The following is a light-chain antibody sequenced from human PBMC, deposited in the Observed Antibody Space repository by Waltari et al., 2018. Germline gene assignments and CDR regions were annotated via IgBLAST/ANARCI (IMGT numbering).Light chain of an antibody. Sequence: EIVMTQSPATLSVSPGERATLSCRASQSVSSNLAWYQQKPGQAPRLLSYGASTRATGIPARFSGSWSGTEFTLTISSPQSEDFAVYYCQQYNNWPITFGQGTRLEIK. V-gene: IGKV3-15*01. CDR3: QQYNNWPIT. J-gene: IGKJ5*01. CDR1: QSVSSN. CDR2: GAS.